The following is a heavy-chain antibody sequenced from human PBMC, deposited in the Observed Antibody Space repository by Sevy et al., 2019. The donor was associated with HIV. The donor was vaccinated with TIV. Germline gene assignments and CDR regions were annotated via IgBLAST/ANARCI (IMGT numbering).Heavy chain of an antibody. D-gene: IGHD6-13*01. Sequence: GGSLRLSCAASGFTFRNHGMHWVRQAPGKGLEWVAVIWYDGSNKYYADPVKGRFTISRDNSKNTLFLQMDSLRSDDTAVYHCARIRGASSSPDYFDCWGPGTLVTVSS. J-gene: IGHJ4*02. CDR1: GFTFRNHG. V-gene: IGHV3-33*01. CDR2: IWYDGSNK. CDR3: ARIRGASSSPDYFDC.